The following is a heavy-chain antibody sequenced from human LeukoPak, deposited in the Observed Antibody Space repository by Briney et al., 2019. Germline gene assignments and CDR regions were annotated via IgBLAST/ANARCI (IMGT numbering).Heavy chain of an antibody. J-gene: IGHJ4*02. CDR1: GYTFTGYY. CDR2: INPNSGGT. D-gene: IGHD6-19*01. V-gene: IGHV1-2*02. CDR3: ARGQSGGWYNDY. Sequence: ASVKVSCKASGYTFTGYYMHWGRQAPGQGLEWMGWINPNSGGTNYAQKFQGRVTMTRDTSISTAYMELSRLRSDDTAVYYCARGQSGGWYNDYWGQGTLVTVSS.